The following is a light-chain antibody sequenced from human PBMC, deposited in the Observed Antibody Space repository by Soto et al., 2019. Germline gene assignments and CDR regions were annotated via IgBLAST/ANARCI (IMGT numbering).Light chain of an antibody. CDR3: QQSYSTPRT. CDR1: QSISSN. Sequence: DIQLTQSPSSLSASVGDRVTITCRASQSISSNLNWYQQKPGKAPNLLIYAASSLQSGVPSRFSGSGSRTDFTLTISSLQPEDFATYYCQQSYSTPRTFGQGTKVE. J-gene: IGKJ1*01. CDR2: AAS. V-gene: IGKV1-39*01.